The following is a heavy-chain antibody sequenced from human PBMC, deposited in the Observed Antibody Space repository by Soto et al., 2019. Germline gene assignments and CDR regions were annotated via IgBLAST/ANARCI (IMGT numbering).Heavy chain of an antibody. CDR1: VGSFSGYY. D-gene: IGHD3-3*01. Sequence: SETLSLTCAVYVGSFSGYYWSWIRQPPGKGLEWIGEINHSGSTNYNPSLKSRVTISVDTSKNQFSLKLSSVTAADTAVYYCARGKADYDFWSGYHTNWFDPWGQGTLVTVSS. CDR2: INHSGST. CDR3: ARGKADYDFWSGYHTNWFDP. J-gene: IGHJ5*02. V-gene: IGHV4-34*01.